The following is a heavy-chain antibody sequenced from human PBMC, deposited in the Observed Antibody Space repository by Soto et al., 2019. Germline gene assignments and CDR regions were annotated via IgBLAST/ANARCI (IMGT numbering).Heavy chain of an antibody. CDR3: ANRPRGYRYHFDY. CDR1: GFSLTTRGVG. J-gene: IGHJ4*02. CDR2: IYWDDDE. Sequence: QITLKESGPTLVKPTQTLTLTCTFSGFSLTTRGVGVGWIRQPPGKALEWLALIYWDDDEGYSPSRKSRHTIPKDTSKNRVVLTMTNLDPVDTATYYCANRPRGYRYHFDYWGPGALVTVSS. V-gene: IGHV2-5*02. D-gene: IGHD5-18*01.